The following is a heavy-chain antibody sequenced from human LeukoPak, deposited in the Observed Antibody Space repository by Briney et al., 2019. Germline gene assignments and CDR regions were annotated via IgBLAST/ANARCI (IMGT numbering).Heavy chain of an antibody. V-gene: IGHV1-69*13. CDR1: GGTFSSYA. CDR2: IIPIFGTA. CDR3: ARDLGGSYQVNYYGMDV. D-gene: IGHD1-26*01. J-gene: IGHJ6*02. Sequence: SVKVSCKASGGTFSSYAISWVRQAPGQGLEWMGGIIPIFGTANYAQKFQGRVTITADESTSTAYMELSSLRSEDTAVYYCARDLGGSYQVNYYGMDVWGQGTTVTVSS.